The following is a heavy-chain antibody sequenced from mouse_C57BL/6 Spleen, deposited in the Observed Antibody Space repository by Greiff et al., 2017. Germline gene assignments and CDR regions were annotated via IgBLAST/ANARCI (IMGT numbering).Heavy chain of an antibody. CDR2: IYPSDSDT. J-gene: IGHJ3*01. Sequence: QVQLQQPGAELVRPGSSVKLSCKASGYTFTGYWMDWVKQRPGQGLEWIGNIYPSDSDTHYNQKFKDKATLTVDKSSSTAYMQLSSLTSEDSAVYYSSKGVSCDGAWFAYWGQGTLVTVSA. CDR3: SKGVSCDGAWFAY. V-gene: IGHV1-61*01. D-gene: IGHD1-2*01. CDR1: GYTFTGYW.